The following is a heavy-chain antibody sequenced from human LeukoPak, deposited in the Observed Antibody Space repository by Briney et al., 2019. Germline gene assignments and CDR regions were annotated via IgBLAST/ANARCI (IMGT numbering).Heavy chain of an antibody. J-gene: IGHJ4*02. V-gene: IGHV4-34*01. Sequence: PSETLSLTCAVYGGSFSGYYWSWIRQPPGKGLEWIGSIYYSGSTYYNPSLKSRVTISVDTSKNQFSLKLSSVTAADTAVYYCARDLGTGLDYWGQGTLVTVSS. CDR3: ARDLGTGLDY. D-gene: IGHD3-16*01. CDR2: IYYSGST. CDR1: GGSFSGYY.